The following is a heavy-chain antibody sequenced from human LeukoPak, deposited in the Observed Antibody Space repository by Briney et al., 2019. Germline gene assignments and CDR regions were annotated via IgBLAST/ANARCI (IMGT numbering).Heavy chain of an antibody. D-gene: IGHD1-26*01. V-gene: IGHV4-59*08. CDR2: IYYSGST. CDR3: ARLFRGSYTHFDY. CDR1: GGSISSYY. J-gene: IGHJ4*02. Sequence: SETLSLTCTVSGGSISSYYWSWIRQPPGKGLEWIGYIYYSGSTNYNPSLKSRVTISVDTSKNQFSLKLSSVTAADTAVYYCARLFRGSYTHFDYWGQGTLVTVSS.